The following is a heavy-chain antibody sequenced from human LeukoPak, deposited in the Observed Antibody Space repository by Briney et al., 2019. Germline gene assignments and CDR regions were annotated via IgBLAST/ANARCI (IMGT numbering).Heavy chain of an antibody. Sequence: PGGSLRLSCAASGFTFSSYAMSWVRQAPGKGLEWVSAISGRGGSTYYADSVKGRFTISRDNSKNTLYLQMNSLRAEDTAVYYCAKEYYDYDSSGKRRKGHNWFDPWGQGTLVTVSS. CDR2: ISGRGGST. CDR1: GFTFSSYA. D-gene: IGHD3-22*01. V-gene: IGHV3-23*01. CDR3: AKEYYDYDSSGKRRKGHNWFDP. J-gene: IGHJ5*02.